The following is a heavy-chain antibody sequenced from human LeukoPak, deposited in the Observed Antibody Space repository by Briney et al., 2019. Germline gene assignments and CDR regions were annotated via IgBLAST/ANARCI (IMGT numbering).Heavy chain of an antibody. Sequence: SETLSLTCALSGDSINSSNWWSWVRQPPGKGLEWIGEIYPSGATNYNPSLKSRVTMSVDKANNQFSLNLSSVTAADTAVYYCAREFLNSGYDYYYYYYMDVWGKGTTVTVSS. CDR3: AREFLNSGYDYYYYYYMDV. CDR2: IYPSGAT. D-gene: IGHD5-12*01. J-gene: IGHJ6*03. V-gene: IGHV4-4*02. CDR1: GDSINSSNW.